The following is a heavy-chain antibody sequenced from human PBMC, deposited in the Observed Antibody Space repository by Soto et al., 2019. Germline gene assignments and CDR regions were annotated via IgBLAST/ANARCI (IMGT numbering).Heavy chain of an antibody. CDR1: EFTFANAW. V-gene: IGHV3-15*01. CDR3: TSLYYGH. Sequence: GWSLRLSCASSEFTFANAWISWVRQAPGKGLEWVGRIKSKADGGTTDYAAPVKGRFTISRDESQNTLYLQMNSLKTEATAVYYCTSLYYGHWGQGTLVTVS. CDR2: IKSKADGGTT. J-gene: IGHJ4*02. D-gene: IGHD4-17*01.